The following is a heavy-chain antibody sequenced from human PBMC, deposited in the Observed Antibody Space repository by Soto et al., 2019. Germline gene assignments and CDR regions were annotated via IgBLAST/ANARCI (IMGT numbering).Heavy chain of an antibody. CDR2: IIPIFGTA. CDR3: AREGSIFGVVSCFDY. J-gene: IGHJ4*02. V-gene: IGHV1-69*13. Sequence: GASVKVSCKASGGTFSSYAISWVRQAPGQGLEWMGGIIPIFGTANYAQKFQGRVTITADESTSTAYMELSSLRSEDTAVYYCAREGSIFGVVSCFDYWGQGTLVTVSS. D-gene: IGHD3-3*01. CDR1: GGTFSSYA.